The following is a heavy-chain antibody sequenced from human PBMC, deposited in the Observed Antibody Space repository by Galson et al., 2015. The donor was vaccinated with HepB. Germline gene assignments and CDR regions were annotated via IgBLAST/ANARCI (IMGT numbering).Heavy chain of an antibody. D-gene: IGHD3-22*01. CDR3: AGGGESSGYYYRYFQH. V-gene: IGHV4-31*03. CDR2: IYYSGST. CDR1: GGSISSGGYY. J-gene: IGHJ1*01. Sequence: TLSLTCTVSGGSISSGGYYWSWIRQHPGKGLEWIGYIYYSGSTYYNPSLKSRVTISVDTPKNQFSLKLSSVTAADTAVYYCAGGGESSGYYYRYFQHWGQGTLVTVSS.